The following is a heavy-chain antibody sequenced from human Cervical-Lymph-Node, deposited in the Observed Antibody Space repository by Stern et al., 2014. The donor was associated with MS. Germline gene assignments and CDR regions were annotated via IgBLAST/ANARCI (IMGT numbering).Heavy chain of an antibody. CDR3: LGVGDAMHV. V-gene: IGHV3-30*03. CDR1: GFSLNSLG. Sequence: LVESGGGVVQPGRSLRLSCAVSGFSLNSLGMHWVRQAPGKGLEWVAVISFVGSNERYGDSVKGRFSISRDISNNTLYLQMNSLRPEDTAVYYCLGVGDAMHVWGQGTTVIVSS. J-gene: IGHJ6*02. CDR2: ISFVGSNE.